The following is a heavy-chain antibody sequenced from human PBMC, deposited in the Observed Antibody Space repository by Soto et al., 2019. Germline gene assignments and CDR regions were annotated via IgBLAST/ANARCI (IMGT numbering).Heavy chain of an antibody. CDR3: AREDRDRETGLVPAAIDGMDV. Sequence: QVQLVQSGAEVKKPGSSVKVSCKASGGTFSRYSITWVRQAPGHGLEWIGRIIPIFGIASYAQKFQGRVTITADESTSTAYMELSSLRSDDTAVYYCAREDRDRETGLVPAAIDGMDVLGQGTTVTVYS. J-gene: IGHJ6*02. D-gene: IGHD2-2*01. CDR2: IIPIFGIA. V-gene: IGHV1-69*08. CDR1: GGTFSRYS.